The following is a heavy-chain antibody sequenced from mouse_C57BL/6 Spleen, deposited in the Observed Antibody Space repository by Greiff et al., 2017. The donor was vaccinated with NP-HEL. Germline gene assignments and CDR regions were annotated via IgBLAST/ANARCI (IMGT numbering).Heavy chain of an antibody. CDR2: IDPSDSET. J-gene: IGHJ2*01. CDR3: ARWEAIYDYYGGLSYFDY. Sequence: QVQLQQPGAELVRPGSSVKLSCKASGYTFTSYWMHWVKQRPIQGLEWIGNIDPSDSETHYNQKFKDKATLTVDKSSSTAYMQLSSLTSEDSAVYYCARWEAIYDYYGGLSYFDYWGQGTTLTVSS. V-gene: IGHV1-52*01. D-gene: IGHD1-1*01. CDR1: GYTFTSYW.